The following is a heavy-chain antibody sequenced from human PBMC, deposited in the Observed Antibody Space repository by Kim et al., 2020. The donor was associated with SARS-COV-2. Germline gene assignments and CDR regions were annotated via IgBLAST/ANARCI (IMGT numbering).Heavy chain of an antibody. CDR2: IYPGDSDT. CDR3: ARRGYVYYYGSGSTQGNWFDP. V-gene: IGHV5-51*01. D-gene: IGHD3-10*01. J-gene: IGHJ5*02. CDR1: GYSFTSYW. Sequence: GESLKISCKGSGYSFTSYWIGWVRQMPGKGLEWMGIIYPGDSDTRYSPSFLGQVTISADKSISTAYLQWSSLKASDTAMYYCARRGYVYYYGSGSTQGNWFDPWGQGTLVTVSS.